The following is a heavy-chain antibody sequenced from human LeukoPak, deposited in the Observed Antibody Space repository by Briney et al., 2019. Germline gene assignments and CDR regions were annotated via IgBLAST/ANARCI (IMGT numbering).Heavy chain of an antibody. V-gene: IGHV3-11*01. CDR2: ISSSGSTI. CDR3: ASVAYFYHDFDY. Sequence: GGSLRLSCAASGFTFSDYYMRWIRQAPGKGLEWVSYISSSGSTIYYADSVKGRFTISRDNAKNSLYLQMNSLRAEDTAVYYCASVAYFYHDFDYWGQGTLVTVSS. D-gene: IGHD3-22*01. J-gene: IGHJ4*02. CDR1: GFTFSDYY.